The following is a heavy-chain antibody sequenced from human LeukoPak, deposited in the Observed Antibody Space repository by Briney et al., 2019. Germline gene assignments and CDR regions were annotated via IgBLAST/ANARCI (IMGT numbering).Heavy chain of an antibody. CDR3: ARRYRGFFDY. Sequence: SSETLSLTCTVSGGSISSYYWSWIRLSPGKGLEWIGYIYSSGSTNYNPSLRSRVTISVDTSKRQFSLKVNSVTAADTAVYYCARRYRGFFDYWGQGILVTVSS. V-gene: IGHV4-59*01. CDR2: IYSSGST. CDR1: GGSISSYY. J-gene: IGHJ4*02. D-gene: IGHD3-16*02.